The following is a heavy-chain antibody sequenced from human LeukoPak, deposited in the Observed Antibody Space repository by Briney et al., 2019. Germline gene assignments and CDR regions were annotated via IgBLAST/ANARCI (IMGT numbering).Heavy chain of an antibody. CDR3: ARGEITMIVVALIDY. CDR1: GFTFSSYS. CDR2: ISSSSSTI. Sequence: GGSLRLSCAASGFTFSSYSMNWVRQAPGKGLEWVSYISSSSSTIYYADPVKGRFTISRDNAKNSLYLQMNSLRAEDTAVYYCARGEITMIVVALIDYWGQGTLVTVSS. J-gene: IGHJ4*02. D-gene: IGHD3-22*01. V-gene: IGHV3-48*04.